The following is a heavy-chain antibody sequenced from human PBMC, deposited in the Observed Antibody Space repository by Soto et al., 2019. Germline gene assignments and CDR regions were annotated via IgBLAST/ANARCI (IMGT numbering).Heavy chain of an antibody. CDR1: GFTFSSYG. J-gene: IGHJ6*02. CDR3: AKDKIQLWPYGMDV. CDR2: ISYDGSNK. V-gene: IGHV3-30*18. Sequence: GSLRLSCAASGFTFSSYGMHWVRQAPGKGLEWVAVISYDGSNKYYADSVKGRFTISRDNSKNTLYLQMNSLRAEDTAVYYCAKDKIQLWPYGMDVWGQGTTVTVSS. D-gene: IGHD5-18*01.